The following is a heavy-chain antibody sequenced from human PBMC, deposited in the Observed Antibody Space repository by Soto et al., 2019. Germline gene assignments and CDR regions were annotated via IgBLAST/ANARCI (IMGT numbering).Heavy chain of an antibody. V-gene: IGHV1-69*13. D-gene: IGHD3-22*01. CDR3: ARPDEGGYSSNHHYYYALDV. Sequence: GASVKVSYKASGGTFRSYSISWVRQAPGQGLEWMGGIIPIFDITNYAQKFQGRVTITADESTSTAYMELSSLGSDGTAVYYCARPDEGGYSSNHHYYYALDVWGQGTTVTVSS. CDR2: IIPIFDIT. J-gene: IGHJ6*02. CDR1: GGTFRSYS.